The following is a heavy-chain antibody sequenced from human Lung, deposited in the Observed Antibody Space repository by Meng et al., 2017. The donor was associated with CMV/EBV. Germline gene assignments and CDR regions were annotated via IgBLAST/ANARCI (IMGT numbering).Heavy chain of an antibody. CDR3: ARGELLWDY. CDR1: GDSISRGEYF. V-gene: IGHV4-30-4*01. Sequence: QVQLQEARPGLVQPSPTLSLTCTVSGDSISRGEYFWSWIRQPPGKGLEWIGYMDYRGSTFYNPSIKSRVTISVDTSKNQFSLKLSSVTAADTAVYFCARGELLWDYWGQGTLVTVSS. J-gene: IGHJ4*02. D-gene: IGHD2-2*01. CDR2: MDYRGST.